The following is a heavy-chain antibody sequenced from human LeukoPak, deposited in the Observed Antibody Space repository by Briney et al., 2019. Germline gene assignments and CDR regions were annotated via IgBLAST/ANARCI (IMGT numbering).Heavy chain of an antibody. D-gene: IGHD3-3*01. CDR2: IYYSGST. J-gene: IGHJ4*02. Sequence: SQTLSLTCTVSGGSISSGGYSWGWIRQPPGKGLEWIGSIYYSGSTYYNPSLKSRVTISVDTSKNQFSLKLSSVTAADTAVYYCARLEFGFLEWLPRLDYWGQGTLVTVSS. V-gene: IGHV4-39*01. CDR1: GGSISSGGYS. CDR3: ARLEFGFLEWLPRLDY.